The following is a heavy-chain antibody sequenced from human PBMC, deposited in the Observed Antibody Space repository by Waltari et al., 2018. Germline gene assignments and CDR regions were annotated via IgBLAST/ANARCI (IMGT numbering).Heavy chain of an antibody. D-gene: IGHD2-21*01. CDR1: GYPFTGYY. CDR3: ARSLVIAIPSLFDY. J-gene: IGHJ4*02. CDR2: INPNSGGT. V-gene: IGHV1-2*02. Sequence: QVQLVQSGAEVKKPGASVKVSCKASGYPFTGYYMHWVRPAPGQGLEWMGWINPNSGGTNYAQKFQGRVTMTRDTSISTAYMELSRLRSDDTAVYYCARSLVIAIPSLFDYWGQGTLVTVSS.